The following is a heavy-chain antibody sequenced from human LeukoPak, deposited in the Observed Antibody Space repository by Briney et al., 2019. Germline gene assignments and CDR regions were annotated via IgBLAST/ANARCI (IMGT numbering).Heavy chain of an antibody. Sequence: PSETLSLTCAVYGGSFSGYYWSWIRQPPGKGLEWIGEINHSGSTNYNPSLKSRVTISVDTSKNQFSLKLSSVTAADTAVYYCASRNSLFIWGQGTLVTVSS. V-gene: IGHV4-34*01. J-gene: IGHJ4*02. CDR1: GGSFSGYY. D-gene: IGHD4-23*01. CDR2: INHSGST. CDR3: ASRNSLFI.